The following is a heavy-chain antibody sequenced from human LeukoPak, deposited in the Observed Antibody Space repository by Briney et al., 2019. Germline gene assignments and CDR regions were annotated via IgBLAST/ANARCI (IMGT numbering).Heavy chain of an antibody. CDR3: AMAYDFWSGSLT. CDR1: GFTFSSYS. V-gene: IGHV3-21*04. D-gene: IGHD3-3*01. J-gene: IGHJ5*02. CDR2: ITAGGYI. Sequence: GGSLRLSCATSGFTFSSYSMNWVRQAPGKGLEWVSSITAGGYIDYADSVKGRFTISRDNSKNALYLQMNSLRAEDTAVYYCAMAYDFWSGSLTWGQGTLVTVSS.